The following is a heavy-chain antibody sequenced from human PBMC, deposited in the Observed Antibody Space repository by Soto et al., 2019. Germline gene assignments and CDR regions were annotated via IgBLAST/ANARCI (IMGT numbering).Heavy chain of an antibody. CDR2: ISSSSSTI. D-gene: IGHD3-22*01. CDR3: AREQYYYDSSGYTY. Sequence: EVQLVESGGGLVQPGGSLRLSCAASGFTFSSYSMNWVRQAPGKGLEWVSYISSSSSTIYYADSVKGRFTISRDNAKNSLYLKMNSLRDEDTAVYYCAREQYYYDSSGYTYWGQGTLVTVSS. J-gene: IGHJ4*02. CDR1: GFTFSSYS. V-gene: IGHV3-48*02.